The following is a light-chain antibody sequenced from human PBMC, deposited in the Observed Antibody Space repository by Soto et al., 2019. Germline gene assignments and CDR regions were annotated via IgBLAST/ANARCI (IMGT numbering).Light chain of an antibody. Sequence: IQMTPSPSSVSASVVDTVTITCRASQGIGSWLAWYHQIPSKAPKLLIYSASSLQSGTPSRFTGRGSGAAFTLTITYLQPEDVGVYHCQQASSFPLTFGGGTKVDIK. CDR2: SAS. V-gene: IGKV1-12*01. CDR1: QGIGSW. CDR3: QQASSFPLT. J-gene: IGKJ4*01.